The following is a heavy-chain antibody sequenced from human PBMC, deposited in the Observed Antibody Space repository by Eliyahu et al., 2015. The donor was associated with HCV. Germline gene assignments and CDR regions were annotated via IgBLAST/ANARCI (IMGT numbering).Heavy chain of an antibody. D-gene: IGHD6-13*01. CDR2: ITWNSATI. CDR1: GFPFNDYA. Sequence: EVQLVESGGGLVQPGRSLRLSCVGSGFPFNDYAMYWVRQAPGKGLEWVSGITWNSATIGYADSVKGRFTISRDNAKSSLYLQINSLRPEDTALYFCVTTPPSRAAAGRSYFQHWGQGTLVTVSS. CDR3: VTTPPSRAAAGRSYFQH. J-gene: IGHJ1*01. V-gene: IGHV3-9*01.